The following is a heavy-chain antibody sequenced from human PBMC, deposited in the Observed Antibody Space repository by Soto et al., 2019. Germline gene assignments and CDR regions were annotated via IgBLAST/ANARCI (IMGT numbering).Heavy chain of an antibody. V-gene: IGHV4-31*03. D-gene: IGHD5-18*01. CDR1: GGSISSGGYY. CDR2: IYYSGST. CDR3: ARDRIDSYGYVLDWFDP. J-gene: IGHJ5*02. Sequence: LRLSCTVSGGSISSGGYYWSWIRQHPGKGLEWIGYIYYSGSTYYNPSLKSRVTISVDKSKNQFSLKLSSVTAADTAVYYCARDRIDSYGYVLDWFDPWGQGTLVTVSS.